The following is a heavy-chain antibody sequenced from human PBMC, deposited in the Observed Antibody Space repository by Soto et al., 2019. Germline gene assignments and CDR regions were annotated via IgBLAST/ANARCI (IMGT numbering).Heavy chain of an antibody. J-gene: IGHJ6*02. Sequence: QVHLVQSSAEVKKPGSSVKVSCKASGGTFTSIAFSWVRQAPGQGLEWMGGIIPVLGTPNYAQKFQARVTITADASPTTVHMELSSLRSDDTAVYYCASSAGLDHLLNYYGLNVWGQGTTVTV. CDR3: ASSAGLDHLLNYYGLNV. CDR2: IIPVLGTP. D-gene: IGHD6-13*01. V-gene: IGHV1-69*01. CDR1: GGTFTSIA.